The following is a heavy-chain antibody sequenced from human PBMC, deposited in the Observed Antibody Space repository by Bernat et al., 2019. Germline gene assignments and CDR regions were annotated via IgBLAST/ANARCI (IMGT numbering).Heavy chain of an antibody. V-gene: IGHV3-74*01. CDR3: ARDQYSSTWEPFDC. D-gene: IGHD6-13*01. Sequence: EVQLVESGGGLVQPGGSLRLSCAASGLTFSSHWMHWVRQAPGKGLVWVSRINSDGSSTSYADSVKGRFTISRDNAKNTLFLQMTSLRAEDTAVYYCARDQYSSTWEPFDCWGQGILVTVSS. CDR2: INSDGSST. CDR1: GLTFSSHW. J-gene: IGHJ4*02.